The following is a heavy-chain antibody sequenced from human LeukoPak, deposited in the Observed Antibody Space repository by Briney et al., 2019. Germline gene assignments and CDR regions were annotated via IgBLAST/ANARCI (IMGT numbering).Heavy chain of an antibody. J-gene: IGHJ4*02. D-gene: IGHD3-3*01. V-gene: IGHV4-34*01. Sequence: SETLSLTCAVYGGSFSGYYWSWIRQPPGKGLEWIGEINHSGSTNYNPSLKSRVTISVDTSKNQFSLKLSSVTAADTAVYYCARAPFWSGFRHNRIDYWGQGTLVTVSS. CDR3: ARAPFWSGFRHNRIDY. CDR1: GGSFSGYY. CDR2: INHSGST.